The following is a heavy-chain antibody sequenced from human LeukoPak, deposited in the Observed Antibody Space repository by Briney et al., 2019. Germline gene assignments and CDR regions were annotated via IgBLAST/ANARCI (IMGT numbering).Heavy chain of an antibody. CDR3: TRQDPSSSGWYP. CDR1: GFTFSNCA. CDR2: ISNSGGST. V-gene: IGHV3-23*01. Sequence: GGSLRLSCAASGFTFSNCAMSWVRQAPGKGLEWVSAISNSGGSTYYADSVKGRFAISRDDSKNTLWLRMSSLRADDTAVYYCTRQDPSSSGWYPRGQGTLVTVSS. J-gene: IGHJ5*02. D-gene: IGHD6-13*01.